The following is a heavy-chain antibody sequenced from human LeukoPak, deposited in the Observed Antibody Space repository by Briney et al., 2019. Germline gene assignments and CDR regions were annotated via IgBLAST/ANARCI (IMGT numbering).Heavy chain of an antibody. Sequence: GESLKISCKGSGYSFTSYWIGWVRQMPGKGLEWMGIIYPGDSDTRYGPSFQGQVTISADKSISTAYLQWSSLKASDTAMYYCARLSDRYCSSTSCYRVGYFDYWGQGTLVTVSS. D-gene: IGHD2-2*01. CDR3: ARLSDRYCSSTSCYRVGYFDY. CDR1: GYSFTSYW. V-gene: IGHV5-51*01. CDR2: IYPGDSDT. J-gene: IGHJ4*02.